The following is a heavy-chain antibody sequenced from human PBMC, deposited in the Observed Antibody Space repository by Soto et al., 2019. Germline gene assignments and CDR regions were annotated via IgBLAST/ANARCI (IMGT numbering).Heavy chain of an antibody. CDR2: ISGYNGDT. CDR1: GYGLTTYG. V-gene: IGHV1-18*01. CDR3: AKNGHPPYYYYGMDV. J-gene: IGHJ6*02. Sequence: ASVKVSCKASGYGLTTYGISWVRQAPGQGLEWMGWISGYNGDTNNAQKFQDRVTMTIDRSTTTAYLELRSLTSDDTAVYYCAKNGHPPYYYYGMDVWG. D-gene: IGHD2-8*01.